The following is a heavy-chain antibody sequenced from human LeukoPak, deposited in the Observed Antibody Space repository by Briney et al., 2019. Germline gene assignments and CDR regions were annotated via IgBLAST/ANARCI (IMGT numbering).Heavy chain of an antibody. CDR2: IIPIFGTA. CDR1: GGTFSSYA. CDR3: AFVVVPAAADLPYYYYYYMDV. D-gene: IGHD2-2*01. V-gene: IGHV1-69*13. Sequence: GASVKVSCKASGGTFSSYAISWVRQAPGQGLEWMGGIIPIFGTANYAQKFQGRVTITADESTSTAYMELSSLRSEDTAVNYCAFVVVPAAADLPYYYYYYMDVWGKGTTVTVSS. J-gene: IGHJ6*03.